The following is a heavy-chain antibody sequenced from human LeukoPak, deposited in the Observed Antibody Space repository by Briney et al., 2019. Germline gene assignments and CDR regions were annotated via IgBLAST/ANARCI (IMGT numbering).Heavy chain of an antibody. CDR1: GFTFNSYW. CDR3: AREYYYDSSGYGDY. D-gene: IGHD3-22*01. CDR2: INSDETST. J-gene: IGHJ4*02. V-gene: IGHV3-74*01. Sequence: GGSLRLSCAASGFTFNSYWMHWVRQAPGKGLVWVSRINSDETSTSYADSVKGRFTISRDNAKNSLYLQMNSLRAEDTAVYYCAREYYYDSSGYGDYWGQGTLVTVSS.